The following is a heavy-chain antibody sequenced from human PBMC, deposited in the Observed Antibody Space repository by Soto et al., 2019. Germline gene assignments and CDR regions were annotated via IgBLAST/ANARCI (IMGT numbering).Heavy chain of an antibody. D-gene: IGHD2-15*01. CDR3: ARDHNFGFILYAMDV. J-gene: IGHJ6*02. CDR1: GYTFTSYS. CDR2: INPSSGRT. Sequence: QVQLVQSGAEVKKPGASVRVSCKASGYTFTSYSMHWVRQAPGQGLEWMGIINPSSGRTSYAQNFQGRVTMTSDTSTSIVYMEMSSLKSEHTAVYYCARDHNFGFILYAMDVWGQGTTVTVSS. V-gene: IGHV1-46*01.